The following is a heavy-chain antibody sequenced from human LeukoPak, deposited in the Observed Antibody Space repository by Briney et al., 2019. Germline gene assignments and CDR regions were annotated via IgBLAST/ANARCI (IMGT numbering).Heavy chain of an antibody. Sequence: ASVKVSCKASGYTFTDYHLHWVRQAPGQGLEWRGWINPNSGGTNYAQKFQGRVTMTRDTSINTAYMELSGLSSDDTAVYYCARDIRPRVESFDYWGQGTLVAVS. J-gene: IGHJ4*02. V-gene: IGHV1-2*02. CDR3: ARDIRPRVESFDY. CDR1: GYTFTDYH. CDR2: INPNSGGT. D-gene: IGHD3-3*01.